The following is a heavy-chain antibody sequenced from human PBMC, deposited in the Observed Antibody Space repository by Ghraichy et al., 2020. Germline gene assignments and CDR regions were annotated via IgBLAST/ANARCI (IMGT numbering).Heavy chain of an antibody. CDR1: GISFSTSGEG. V-gene: IGHV2-5*01. CDR2: TYWNEEK. CDR3: AHSPRIFGPFDY. J-gene: IGHJ4*02. D-gene: IGHD2-15*01. Sequence: SGPTLVKPTQTLTLTCTVSGISFSTSGEGVGWIRQPPGKALEWLAFTYWNEEKQYSPSLQRRLTITKDTSKNQVVLTMINMDPVDTGTYYCAHSPRIFGPFDYWGPGTLVTVSS.